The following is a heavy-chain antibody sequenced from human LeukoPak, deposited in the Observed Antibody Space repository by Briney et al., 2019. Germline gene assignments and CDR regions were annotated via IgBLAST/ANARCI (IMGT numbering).Heavy chain of an antibody. Sequence: PGGSLRLSCAASGFTFSSYDMHWVRQATGKGLEWVSAIGTAGDTYYPGSVKGRFTISREKAKNSSYLQMNSLRAGDTAVYYCARVRQWGSYWYFDLWGRGTLVTVSS. CDR1: GFTFSSYD. J-gene: IGHJ2*01. CDR3: ARVRQWGSYWYFDL. D-gene: IGHD1-26*01. V-gene: IGHV3-13*04. CDR2: IGTAGDT.